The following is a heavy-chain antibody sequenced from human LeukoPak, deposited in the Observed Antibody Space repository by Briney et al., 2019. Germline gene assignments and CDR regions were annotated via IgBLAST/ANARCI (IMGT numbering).Heavy chain of an antibody. J-gene: IGHJ4*02. V-gene: IGHV3-53*01. CDR3: ARVSFGYSQYYVAH. CDR2: FLNDGRA. D-gene: IGHD5-18*01. Sequence: GGSLRLSCAASTFAVSAYHVTWVRQTPGRGLEWVSVFLNDGRAFYADSVKGRFTISRDNSKNTLYLQMNSLRAEDTAMYYCARVSFGYSQYYVAHWGQGTLVTVSS. CDR1: TFAVSAYH.